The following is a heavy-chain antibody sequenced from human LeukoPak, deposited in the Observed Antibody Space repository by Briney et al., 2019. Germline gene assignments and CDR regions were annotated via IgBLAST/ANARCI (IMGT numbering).Heavy chain of an antibody. CDR2: ISEDGGKL. CDR3: ANAWSPLRAVAGDLFDY. J-gene: IGHJ4*02. V-gene: IGHV3-30*18. D-gene: IGHD6-19*01. Sequence: GGSLRLSCAASGFTFSSYGMHWVRQAPGKGLEWVAVISEDGGKLYYADSVKGRFTISRDNSKNTLYLQVNSLSAQDTAVYFCANAWSPLRAVAGDLFDYWGGGTLLSVSS. CDR1: GFTFSSYG.